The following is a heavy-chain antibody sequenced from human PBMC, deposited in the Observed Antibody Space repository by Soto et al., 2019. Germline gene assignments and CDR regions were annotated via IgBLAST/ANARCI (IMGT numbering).Heavy chain of an antibody. CDR3: AKSPWGRYYTSNFDS. CDR2: IWRDGGDI. V-gene: IGHV3-33*03. D-gene: IGHD3-10*01. J-gene: IGHJ4*02. CDR1: GLPFSSFG. Sequence: QVQLVESGGGGVQPGRSLGVSCAAFGLPFSSFGMPWVARVPGKGLEWVAAIWRDGGDIYNADSVKGRLTVSRDNTKSTLYLLMNSLRPEDTAVYYCAKSPWGRYYTSNFDSWGQGTLVTVSS.